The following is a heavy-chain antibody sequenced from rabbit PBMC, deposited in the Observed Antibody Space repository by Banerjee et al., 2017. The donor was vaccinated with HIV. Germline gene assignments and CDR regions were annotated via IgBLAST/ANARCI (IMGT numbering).Heavy chain of an antibody. CDR2: IYSGGGT. V-gene: IGHV1S40*01. J-gene: IGHJ4*01. CDR3: ARTGSSAIEFNL. D-gene: IGHD1-1*01. Sequence: VESGGGLVTLGASLTLTCKASGFSFSSGYYMCWVRQAPGKGLEWIGCIYSGGGTYYASWAKGRFTISKASSTTVTLQMTSLTAADTATYFCARTGSSAIEFNLWGPGTLVTV. CDR1: GFSFSSGYY.